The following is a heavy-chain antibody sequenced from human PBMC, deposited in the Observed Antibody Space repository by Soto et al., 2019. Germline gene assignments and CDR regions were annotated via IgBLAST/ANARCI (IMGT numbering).Heavy chain of an antibody. Sequence: SETLSLTCTVSGASMNSYHWSWIRQPAGKGLGWIGHIHSSGSTNYNPSLKSRVTMSVDTSKNQFSLRLMSLTAADTAVYYCARDQGVAAAGITWFDPWGQGSQVTVSS. J-gene: IGHJ5*02. V-gene: IGHV4-4*07. CDR1: GASMNSYH. D-gene: IGHD6-13*01. CDR2: IHSSGST. CDR3: ARDQGVAAAGITWFDP.